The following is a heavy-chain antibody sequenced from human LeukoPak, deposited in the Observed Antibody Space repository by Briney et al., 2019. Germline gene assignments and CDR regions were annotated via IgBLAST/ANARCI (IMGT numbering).Heavy chain of an antibody. J-gene: IGHJ5*02. V-gene: IGHV1-2*02. CDR3: ARVKVRGYTAMVPQKNWFDP. CDR1: GYTFTAYY. CDR2: INPNSGGT. Sequence: ASVTVSCKASGYTFTAYYMHWVRQAPGQGLEWMGWINPNSGGTNYAQKFQGRVTMTRDTSISTAYMELSRLRSDDTAVYYCARVKVRGYTAMVPQKNWFDPWGQGTLVTVSS. D-gene: IGHD5-18*01.